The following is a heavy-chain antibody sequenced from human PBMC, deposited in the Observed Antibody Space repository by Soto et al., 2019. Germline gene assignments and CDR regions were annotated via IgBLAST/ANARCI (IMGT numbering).Heavy chain of an antibody. V-gene: IGHV4-59*12. CDR2: IYYSGST. CDR1: GGSISSYY. CDR3: ARDPLWGTAMVLWYFDL. Sequence: SETLSLTCTVSGGSISSYYWSWIRQPPGKGLEWIGYIYYSGSTNYNPSLKSRVTISVDTSKNQFSLKLSSVTAADTAVYYCARDPLWGTAMVLWYFDLWGRGTLVTVS. J-gene: IGHJ2*01. D-gene: IGHD5-18*01.